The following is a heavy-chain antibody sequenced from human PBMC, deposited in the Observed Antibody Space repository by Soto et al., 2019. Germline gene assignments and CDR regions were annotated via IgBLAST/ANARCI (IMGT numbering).Heavy chain of an antibody. CDR1: GYTFTGYY. Sequence: QVQLVQSGAEVKKPGASVKVSCKTSGYTFTGYYLHWVRQAPGQGLEWMGWTHPNSGGTNYAQKFQGRVTMTRDTSIRIAYMELSRLRSDDTAVYYCAREVTSSGYYYDYWGQGTLVTVSS. D-gene: IGHD3-22*01. V-gene: IGHV1-2*02. CDR2: THPNSGGT. J-gene: IGHJ4*02. CDR3: AREVTSSGYYYDY.